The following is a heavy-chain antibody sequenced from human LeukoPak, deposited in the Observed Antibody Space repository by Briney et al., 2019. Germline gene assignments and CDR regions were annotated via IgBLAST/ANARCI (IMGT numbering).Heavy chain of an antibody. V-gene: IGHV3-23*01. Sequence: PGGSLRLSCAASGFTFNIYAMSWVRQAPGKGLEWVSTLSASGISTYYSDSVRGRFTISRDNSKNTLYLQMNSLRAGDTAVYYCAKGDNDILTGYYNSFDYWGQGTLVTVSS. CDR1: GFTFNIYA. CDR3: AKGDNDILTGYYNSFDY. D-gene: IGHD3-9*01. CDR2: LSASGIST. J-gene: IGHJ4*02.